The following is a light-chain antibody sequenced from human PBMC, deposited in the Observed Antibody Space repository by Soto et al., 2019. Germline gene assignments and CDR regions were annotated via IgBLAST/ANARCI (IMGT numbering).Light chain of an antibody. CDR2: EDT. V-gene: IGLV2-23*01. J-gene: IGLJ3*02. CDR3: SSYAGSSTLV. CDR1: SXDVGSYNL. Sequence: QSVLTQPAPVSGSPGQSVTISCTGTSXDVGSYNLVSWYQQHPGKAPKVVIYEDTKRPSGVSDHFSGSKSGNTASLTISGLQADDEADYYCSSYAGSSTLVFGGGTKVTVL.